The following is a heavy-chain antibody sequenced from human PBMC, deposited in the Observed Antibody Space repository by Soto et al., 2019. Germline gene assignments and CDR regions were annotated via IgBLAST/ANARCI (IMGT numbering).Heavy chain of an antibody. J-gene: IGHJ4*02. CDR1: GFTVSSNY. V-gene: IGHV3-53*01. Sequence: PGGSLRLSCAASGFTVSSNYMSWVRQAPGKGLEWVSVIYSGGSTYYADSVKGRFTISRDSSKNTLYLQMNSLRAEDTAVYYCARDRNSGGDYVGYWGQGTLVTVSS. D-gene: IGHD3-10*01. CDR2: IYSGGST. CDR3: ARDRNSGGDYVGY.